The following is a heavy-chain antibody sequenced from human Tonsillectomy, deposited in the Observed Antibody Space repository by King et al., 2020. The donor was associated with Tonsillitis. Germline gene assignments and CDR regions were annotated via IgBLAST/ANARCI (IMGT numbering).Heavy chain of an antibody. CDR1: GFTFADYT. CDR3: SKDRDF. V-gene: IGHV3-43*01. Sequence: QLVQSGGVVVQPGGSLRLSCAASGFTFADYTMHWVRQAPGKGLEWVSLINWDGATTYYADSVKGRFTTSRDNSKNSLYLQMNSLRTEDTALYYCSKDRDFWGQGTLVTVSS. J-gene: IGHJ4*02. CDR2: INWDGATT.